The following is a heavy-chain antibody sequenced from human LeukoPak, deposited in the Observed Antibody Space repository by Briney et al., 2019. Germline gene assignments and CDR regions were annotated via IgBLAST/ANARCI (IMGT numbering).Heavy chain of an antibody. CDR2: IKQDGSEK. J-gene: IGHJ5*02. Sequence: GGSLRLSCAASGFTFSTYWMTWVRQAPGKGLEWVANIKQDGSEKYYVDSVKGRFTISRDNAKNSLYLQMNSLRAEDTAVYYCARDRANSWFDPWGQGTLVTVSS. V-gene: IGHV3-7*01. CDR1: GFTFSTYW. CDR3: ARDRANSWFDP. D-gene: IGHD2/OR15-2a*01.